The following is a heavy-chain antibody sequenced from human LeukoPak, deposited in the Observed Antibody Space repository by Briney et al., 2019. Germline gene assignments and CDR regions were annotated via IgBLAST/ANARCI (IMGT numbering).Heavy chain of an antibody. V-gene: IGHV3-7*01. CDR1: GFTFSGYW. CDR2: INQGGSEK. J-gene: IGHJ3*02. CDR3: ARVVLRAFDI. Sequence: PGGSLRLSCAAPGFTFSGYWMTWVRQAPGKGLEWVAYINQGGSEKYYVDSVKGRFTISRDNSKNSLYLQMNSLRVEDTAIYYCARVVLRAFDIWGQGTMVTVSS. D-gene: IGHD5-24*01.